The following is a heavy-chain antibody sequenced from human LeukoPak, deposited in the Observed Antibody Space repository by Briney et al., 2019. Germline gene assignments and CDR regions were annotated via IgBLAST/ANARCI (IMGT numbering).Heavy chain of an antibody. D-gene: IGHD2/OR15-2a*01. V-gene: IGHV4-59*08. J-gene: IGHJ4*02. CDR1: GGSISSYY. Sequence: PSETLSLTCTVSGGSISSYYWSLIPQPPGKGLEWIAYISDIGSINYNPSLKSRVTISLDTSKNQFSLKLSSVTAADTAVYYCAGHHPRNTVDFWGQGTLVTVSS. CDR3: AGHHPRNTVDF. CDR2: ISDIGSI.